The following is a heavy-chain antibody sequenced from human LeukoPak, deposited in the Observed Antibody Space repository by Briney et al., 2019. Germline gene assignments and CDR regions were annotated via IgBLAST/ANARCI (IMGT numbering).Heavy chain of an antibody. CDR3: ARGPDYDFWSGYHPGGYFDY. J-gene: IGHJ4*02. CDR1: GFTVSSNY. D-gene: IGHD3-3*01. V-gene: IGHV3-53*01. CDR2: IYSGGST. Sequence: GGSLRLSCAASGFTVSSNYMSWVRQAPGKGLEWVSVIYSGGSTYYADSVKGRFTISRDNSKNTLYLQMNSLRAEDTAVYYCARGPDYDFWSGYHPGGYFDYWGQGTLVTVSS.